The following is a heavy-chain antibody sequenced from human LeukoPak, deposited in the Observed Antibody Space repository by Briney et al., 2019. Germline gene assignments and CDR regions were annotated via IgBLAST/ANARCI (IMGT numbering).Heavy chain of an antibody. CDR1: GYSISSGYY. CDR3: ARTPKYYYDSSGYYYRSHGRGGIDY. D-gene: IGHD3-22*01. V-gene: IGHV4-38-2*01. Sequence: SETLSLTCAVSGYSISSGYYWGWIRQPPGKGLEWLGSIYHSGSTYYNPSLKSRVTISVDTSKNQFSLKLSSVTAADTAVYYCARTPKYYYDSSGYYYRSHGRGGIDYWGQGTLVTVSS. CDR2: IYHSGST. J-gene: IGHJ4*02.